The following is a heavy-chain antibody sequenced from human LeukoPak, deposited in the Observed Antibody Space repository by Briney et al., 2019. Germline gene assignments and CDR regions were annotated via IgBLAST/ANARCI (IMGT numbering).Heavy chain of an antibody. CDR1: GGSFSGYY. Sequence: SETLSLTCAVYGGSFSGYYWSWIRQPPGKGLEWIGEINHSGSTNYNPSLKSRVTISVDTSKNQFSLKLSSVTAADTAVYYCASYISTPSRRNLDCWGQGTLVTVSS. D-gene: IGHD2-2*01. CDR3: ASYISTPSRRNLDC. V-gene: IGHV4-34*01. J-gene: IGHJ4*02. CDR2: INHSGST.